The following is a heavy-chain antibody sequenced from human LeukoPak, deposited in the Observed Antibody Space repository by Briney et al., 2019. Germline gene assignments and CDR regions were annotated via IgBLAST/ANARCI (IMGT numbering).Heavy chain of an antibody. D-gene: IGHD3-22*01. CDR2: IKPDGSNT. CDR1: GFTFSTYS. J-gene: IGHJ4*02. V-gene: IGHV3-74*01. CDR3: ARGRNLVAISGYFDY. Sequence: GGSLRLSCAASGFTFSTYSMHWVRQAPGKGLVWVSYIKPDGSNTAYADSVKGRFTISRDNAKNTLYLEMNSLRAEDTAVYYCARGRNLVAISGYFDYWGQGTLVTVSS.